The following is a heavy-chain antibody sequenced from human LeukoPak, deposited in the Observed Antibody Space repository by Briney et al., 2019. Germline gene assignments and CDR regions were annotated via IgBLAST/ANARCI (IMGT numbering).Heavy chain of an antibody. V-gene: IGHV3-21*01. CDR3: ARDLFLIDGIAAAGADY. J-gene: IGHJ4*02. CDR2: ISSSSSYI. D-gene: IGHD6-13*01. CDR1: GFTFSSYS. Sequence: GGSLRLSCAASGFTFSSYSMNWVRQAPGKGLEWVSSISSSSSYIYYADSVKGRFTISRDNAKNSLYLQMNSLRAEDTAVYYCARDLFLIDGIAAAGADYWGQGTLVTVSS.